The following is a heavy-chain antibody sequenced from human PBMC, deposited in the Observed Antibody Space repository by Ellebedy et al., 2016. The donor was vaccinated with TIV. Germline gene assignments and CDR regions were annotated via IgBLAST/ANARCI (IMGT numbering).Heavy chain of an antibody. Sequence: GESLKISXAASEFTFSNYWMHWVRQAPGKGLVWVSRIKSDGSSTTYADSVKGRFTISRDNAKNTLYLQMNSLRAEDTAVYYCARDPGELLPGLADYWGQGTLVTVSS. CDR2: IKSDGSST. J-gene: IGHJ4*02. CDR1: EFTFSNYW. V-gene: IGHV3-74*01. CDR3: ARDPGELLPGLADY. D-gene: IGHD1-26*01.